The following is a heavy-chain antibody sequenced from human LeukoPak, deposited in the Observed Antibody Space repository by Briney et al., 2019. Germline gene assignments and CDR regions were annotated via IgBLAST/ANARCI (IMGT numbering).Heavy chain of an antibody. J-gene: IGHJ6*03. CDR2: INAGNGNT. CDR3: ARDGWFDYYDSSGYYSRYYYMDV. CDR1: GYTFTSYA. D-gene: IGHD3-22*01. V-gene: IGHV1-3*03. Sequence: ASVKVSCKASGYTFTSYAMHWVRQAPGQRLEWMGWINAGNGNTKYSQEFQGRVTITRDTSASTAYMELSSLRSEDMAVYYCARDGWFDYYDSSGYYSRYYYMDVWGKGTTVTVSS.